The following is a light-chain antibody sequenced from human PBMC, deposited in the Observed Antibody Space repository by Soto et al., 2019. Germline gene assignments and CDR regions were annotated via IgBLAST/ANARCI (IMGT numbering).Light chain of an antibody. J-gene: IGLJ2*01. V-gene: IGLV2-14*01. Sequence: QSALTQPASVSGSPGQSITISCTGTSSDVGGYNYVSWYQQHPGKAPKLMIYEVSNRPSGVSNRFSGSKSGNTASLTISGLQAEDEADYDCSSYTSSSTQFGGGTKVTVL. CDR2: EVS. CDR1: SSDVGGYNY. CDR3: SSYTSSSTQ.